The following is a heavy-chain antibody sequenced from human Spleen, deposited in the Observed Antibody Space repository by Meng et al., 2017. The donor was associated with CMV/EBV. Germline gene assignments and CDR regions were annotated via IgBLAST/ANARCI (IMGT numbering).Heavy chain of an antibody. CDR2: IRYEGSNK. J-gene: IGHJ4*02. D-gene: IGHD4-17*01. CDR3: AKDRWDYGDYGGDY. V-gene: IGHV3-30*02. CDR1: GFTFSSYG. Sequence: QVQLVESGGGVVQPGGSLMLSSAASGFTFSSYGMHWVRQAPGKGLEWVAFIRYEGSNKYYADSVKGRFTISRDNSKNTLYLQMNSLRAEDTAVYYCAKDRWDYGDYGGDYWGQGTLVTVSS.